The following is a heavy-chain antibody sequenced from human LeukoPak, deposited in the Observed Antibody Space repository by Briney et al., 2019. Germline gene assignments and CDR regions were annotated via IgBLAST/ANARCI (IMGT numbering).Heavy chain of an antibody. D-gene: IGHD6-13*01. Sequence: GGSLRLSCAASGFTLSSYWMTWVRQAPGKGLEWVANIKQDGSEKYYVDSMEGRFTISRDNAKNSLYLQMNSLRAEDTAVYYCAREISSWYRTEGRFDPWGQGTLVTVSS. CDR1: GFTLSSYW. CDR3: AREISSWYRTEGRFDP. CDR2: IKQDGSEK. V-gene: IGHV3-7*01. J-gene: IGHJ5*02.